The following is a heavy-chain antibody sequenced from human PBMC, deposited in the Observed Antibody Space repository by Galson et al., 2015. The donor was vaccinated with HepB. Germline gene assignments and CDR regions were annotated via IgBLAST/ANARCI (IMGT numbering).Heavy chain of an antibody. J-gene: IGHJ5*02. Sequence: ETLSLTCAVYGGSFSGYYWSWIRQPPGKGLEWIGEINHSGSTNYNPSLKSRVTISVDTSKNQFSLKLSSVTAADTAVYYCARGTIVGATGWFDPWGQGTLVTVSS. CDR2: INHSGST. CDR1: GGSFSGYY. D-gene: IGHD1-26*01. CDR3: ARGTIVGATGWFDP. V-gene: IGHV4-34*01.